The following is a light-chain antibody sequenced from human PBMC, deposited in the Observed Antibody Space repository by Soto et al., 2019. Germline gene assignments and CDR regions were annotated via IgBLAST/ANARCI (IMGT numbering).Light chain of an antibody. Sequence: DIQMTQSPSTLSASVGDRVTITCRASRSISSWLAWYQQKPGKAPKLLIYKASSLESGVPSRFSGSGSGTEFTLAISSLQPDDFATYYCQHYNSYPITFGQGTRLEIK. CDR1: RSISSW. CDR2: KAS. J-gene: IGKJ5*01. V-gene: IGKV1-5*03. CDR3: QHYNSYPIT.